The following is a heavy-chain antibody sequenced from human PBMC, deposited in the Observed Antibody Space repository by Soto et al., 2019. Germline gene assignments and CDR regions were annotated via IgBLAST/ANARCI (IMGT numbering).Heavy chain of an antibody. Sequence: ASVKVSCKASGYNFTSYGISWVRQAPGQGLEWMGWISAYNGNTNYAQKLQGRVTMTTDTSTSTAYMEMRSLRSDDTAVYYCARRGVTTVTSSIDYWGQGTLVTVSS. CDR3: ARRGVTTVTSSIDY. D-gene: IGHD4-17*01. CDR1: GYNFTSYG. J-gene: IGHJ4*02. V-gene: IGHV1-18*01. CDR2: ISAYNGNT.